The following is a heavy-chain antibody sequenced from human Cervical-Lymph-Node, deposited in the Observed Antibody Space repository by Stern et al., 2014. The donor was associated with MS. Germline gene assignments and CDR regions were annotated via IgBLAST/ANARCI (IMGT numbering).Heavy chain of an antibody. CDR1: GFTFNTAW. CDR3: TAGGYFFDNSGYHSFDY. V-gene: IGHV3-15*07. CDR2: IKGKSEGGTA. D-gene: IGHD3-22*01. J-gene: IGHJ4*02. Sequence: EVQLVESGGGLVKPGGSLRLSCAASGFTFNTAWMNWVRQAPGKGLEWVGRIKGKSEGGTADYSAPVQGRLTISRDDSKTTLYLHMNNLKTEDTAVYYCTAGGYFFDNSGYHSFDYWGRGTLVTVSS.